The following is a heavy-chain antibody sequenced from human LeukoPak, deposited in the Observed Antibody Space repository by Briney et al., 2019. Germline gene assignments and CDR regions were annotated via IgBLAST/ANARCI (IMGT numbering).Heavy chain of an antibody. Sequence: SETLSLTCAVYGGSFSGYYWSWIRQPPGKGLEWIGEINHSGSTNYNPSLKSRVTISVDTSKNQFSLKLSSVTAADTAVYYCARGLYSSGPRGYWGQGTLVTVSS. D-gene: IGHD6-19*01. CDR2: INHSGST. CDR3: ARGLYSSGPRGY. CDR1: GGSFSGYY. V-gene: IGHV4-34*01. J-gene: IGHJ4*02.